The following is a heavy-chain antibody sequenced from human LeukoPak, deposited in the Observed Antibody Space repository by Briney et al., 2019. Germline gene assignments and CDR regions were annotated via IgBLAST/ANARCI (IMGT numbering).Heavy chain of an antibody. CDR2: IKEDGSEK. J-gene: IGHJ5*02. V-gene: IGHV3-7*01. CDR1: GFIFRNYW. Sequence: GGSLRLSCAASGFIFRNYWMSWVRQAPGKGLEWVANIKEDGSEKYYVESVKRRFTISRDNAKNSVYLQMSSLRAEDTAVFYWARGVIIRGRLDTWGQGNLVTVSS. D-gene: IGHD3-16*02. CDR3: ARGVIIRGRLDT.